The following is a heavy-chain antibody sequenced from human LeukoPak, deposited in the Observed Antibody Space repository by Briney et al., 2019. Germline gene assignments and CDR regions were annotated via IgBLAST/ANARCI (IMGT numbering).Heavy chain of an antibody. CDR1: GFTFDDYG. J-gene: IGHJ4*02. V-gene: IGHV3-20*04. D-gene: IGHD2-8*01. Sequence: GGSLRLSCAASGFTFDDYGMSWVRQAPGKGLEWVSGINWNGGSTGYADSVKGRFAISRDNAKNSLYLQMNSLRAEDTALYYCARDLYCTNGVCFPTDYWGQGTLVTVSS. CDR3: ARDLYCTNGVCFPTDY. CDR2: INWNGGST.